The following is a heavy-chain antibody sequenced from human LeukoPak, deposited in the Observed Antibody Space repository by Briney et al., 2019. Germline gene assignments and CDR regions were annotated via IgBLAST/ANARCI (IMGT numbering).Heavy chain of an antibody. Sequence: GASVKISCKASGYTFSNNWMHWVRQAPGQGLEWVGIINPNGGYTAYAQKFQGRVTLTRDMSTTSVYMELTSLRSEDTAVYYCAGDHSGKWDLLSGWWFDPWGQGTLVTVSS. CDR2: INPNGGYT. V-gene: IGHV1-46*01. CDR3: AGDHSGKWDLLSGWWFDP. CDR1: GYTFSNNW. J-gene: IGHJ5*02. D-gene: IGHD1-26*01.